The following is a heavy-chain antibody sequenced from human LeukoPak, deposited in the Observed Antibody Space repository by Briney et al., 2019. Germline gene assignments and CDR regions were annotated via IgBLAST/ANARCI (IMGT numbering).Heavy chain of an antibody. V-gene: IGHV4-4*07. CDR1: GGSISNYY. Sequence: SETLSLTCSVSGGSISNYYWNWLRQAAGKELELIGRIHSSGSTNYSPSLKSRVTMSIDTSKSQFSLRLTSVTAADTAVYYCARRRYSDWLSIFDYWGQGTLVTVSS. CDR2: IHSSGST. D-gene: IGHD3-9*01. CDR3: ARRRYSDWLSIFDY. J-gene: IGHJ4*02.